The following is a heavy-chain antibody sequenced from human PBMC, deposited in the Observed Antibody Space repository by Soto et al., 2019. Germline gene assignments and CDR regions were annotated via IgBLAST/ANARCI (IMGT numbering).Heavy chain of an antibody. Sequence: SETLSLTCTVSGGSISSSSYYWGWIRQPPGKGLEWIGSIYYSGSTYYNPPLKSRVTISVDTSKNQFSLKLSSVTAADTAVYCCARLVITFGGVFLLTQYYFDYWGQGTLVTVSS. D-gene: IGHD3-16*01. V-gene: IGHV4-39*01. CDR1: GGSISSSSYY. CDR2: IYYSGST. CDR3: ARLVITFGGVFLLTQYYFDY. J-gene: IGHJ4*02.